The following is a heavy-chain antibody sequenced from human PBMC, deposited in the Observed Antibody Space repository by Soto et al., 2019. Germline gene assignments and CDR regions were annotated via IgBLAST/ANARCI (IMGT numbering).Heavy chain of an antibody. D-gene: IGHD3-3*01. J-gene: IGHJ3*02. CDR1: GYTFTSYA. V-gene: IGHV7-4-1*01. Sequence: ASVKVSCKASGYTFTSYAMNWVRQAPGQGLEWMGWINTNTGNPTYAQGFTGRFVFSLDTSVSTAYLQICSLKASDTAMYYCARGVGRFLEWLPPLGAFDIWGQGTMVTVSS. CDR3: ARGVGRFLEWLPPLGAFDI. CDR2: INTNTGNP.